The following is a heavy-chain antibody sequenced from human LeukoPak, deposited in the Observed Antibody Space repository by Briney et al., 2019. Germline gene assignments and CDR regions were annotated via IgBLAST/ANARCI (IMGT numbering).Heavy chain of an antibody. CDR3: ATDNGGRFDY. CDR1: GGSISSYY. Sequence: PSETLSLTCTVSGGSISSYYWSWIRQPPGKGLEWIGYIYYSGSTNYNPSLKSRVTISVDTSKNQFSLKLTSVTAADTAVYYCATDNGGRFDYWGQGTLVTVSS. D-gene: IGHD2-8*01. J-gene: IGHJ4*02. V-gene: IGHV4-59*12. CDR2: IYYSGST.